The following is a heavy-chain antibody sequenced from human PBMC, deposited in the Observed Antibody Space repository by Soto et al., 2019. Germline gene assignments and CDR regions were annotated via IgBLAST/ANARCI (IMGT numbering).Heavy chain of an antibody. CDR2: ISYDGRNE. Sequence: QVQMVESGGGVAQPGRSLRLSCTVSGFTFSAFAMYWVRQAPGKGLEWVALISYDGRNEDFAESVRGRFTISRDNSKNTLYLDMNSLSAEDSAVYFCAKGVVREPAYFDYWGQGPLVTVSA. CDR1: GFTFSAFA. J-gene: IGHJ4*02. V-gene: IGHV3-30*18. CDR3: AKGVVREPAYFDY. D-gene: IGHD3-10*01.